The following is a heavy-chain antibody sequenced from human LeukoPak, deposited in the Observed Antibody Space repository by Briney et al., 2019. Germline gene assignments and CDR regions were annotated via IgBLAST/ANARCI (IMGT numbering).Heavy chain of an antibody. Sequence: GGSLRLSCAASGFTVSSNYVSWVRQAPGKGLEWVSVIYSGGSTYYADSVKGRFTISRDNAKNTLYLQMNSLRAEDTAVYYCARAGRIAAAGHDYWGQGTLVTVSS. V-gene: IGHV3-53*01. J-gene: IGHJ4*02. D-gene: IGHD6-13*01. CDR2: IYSGGST. CDR3: ARAGRIAAAGHDY. CDR1: GFTVSSNY.